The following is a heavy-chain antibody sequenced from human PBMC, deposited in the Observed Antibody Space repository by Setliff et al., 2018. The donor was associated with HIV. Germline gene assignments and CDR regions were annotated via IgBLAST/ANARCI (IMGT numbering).Heavy chain of an antibody. CDR1: GYTFSSYD. D-gene: IGHD6-25*01. CDR3: ARFSYGSVWPETDY. Sequence: ASVKVSCKASGYTFSSYDINWVRQATGQGLEWMGWMSPNSGNTGYAQKFQGRVTMTRNTSISTAYMELSSLRSEDTAMYYCARFSYGSVWPETDYWGQGTLVTVSS. J-gene: IGHJ4*02. CDR2: MSPNSGNT. V-gene: IGHV1-8*01.